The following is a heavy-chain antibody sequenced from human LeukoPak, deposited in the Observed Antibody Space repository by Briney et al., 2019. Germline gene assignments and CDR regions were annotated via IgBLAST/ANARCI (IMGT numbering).Heavy chain of an antibody. D-gene: IGHD5/OR15-5a*01. CDR3: ARFRFYAGSNWFEP. CDR2: IYYSGST. CDR1: GGSISSYY. Sequence: PSETLSLTCSVSGGSISSYYWSWIRQPPGKGLEWIGYIYYSGSTNYNPSLKSRVTISVDTSKNQFSLKLSSVAAADTAVYYCARFRFYAGSNWFEPWGQGTLVTVSS. V-gene: IGHV4-59*01. J-gene: IGHJ5*02.